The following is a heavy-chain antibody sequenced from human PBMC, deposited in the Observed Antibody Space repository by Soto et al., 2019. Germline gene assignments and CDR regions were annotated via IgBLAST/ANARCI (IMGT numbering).Heavy chain of an antibody. D-gene: IGHD2-2*01. CDR2: INYSGIT. Sequence: QLQLQESGPGLVKPSETLSLTCTVSGGSISTISYYWGWIRQTPGKGLEWIGSINYSGITYYNPSLKSRVTISNDTTKNQSSLRLSSVTVAETAVYYCTRVDIAVLPSTTFNYWGQGTLVTVYS. V-gene: IGHV4-39*01. CDR1: GGSISTISYY. CDR3: TRVDIAVLPSTTFNY. J-gene: IGHJ4*02.